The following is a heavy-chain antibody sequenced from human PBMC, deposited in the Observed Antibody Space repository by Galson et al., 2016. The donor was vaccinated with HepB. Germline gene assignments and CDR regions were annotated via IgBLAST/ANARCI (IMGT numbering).Heavy chain of an antibody. J-gene: IGHJ4*02. CDR2: ISGRGGST. Sequence: SLRLSCAASRFTLSTYAMSWVRQAPGKGLEWVSAISGRGGSTYYVDSVKGRFTISRDNSKNTPFLQMNNLRVEDTAVYYCARGSSGSSGYWGQGTLVTVSS. CDR1: RFTLSTYA. V-gene: IGHV3-23*01. D-gene: IGHD6-6*01. CDR3: ARGSSGSSGY.